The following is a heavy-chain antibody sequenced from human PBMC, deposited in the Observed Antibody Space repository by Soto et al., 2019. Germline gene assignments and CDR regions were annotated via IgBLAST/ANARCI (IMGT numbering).Heavy chain of an antibody. CDR2: INPNSGGT. V-gene: IGHV1-2*04. J-gene: IGHJ4*02. CDR3: ARAGSLGGYDSLLNY. Sequence: ASVKVSCKASGYTFTGYYMHWVRQAPGQGLEWMGWINPNSGGTNYAQKFQGWVTMTRDTSISTAYMELSRLRSDDTAVYYCARAGSLGGYDSLLNYWGQGTLVTVSS. D-gene: IGHD5-12*01. CDR1: GYTFTGYY.